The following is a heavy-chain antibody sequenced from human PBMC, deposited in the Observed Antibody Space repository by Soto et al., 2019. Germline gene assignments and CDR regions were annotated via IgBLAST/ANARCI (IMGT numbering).Heavy chain of an antibody. Sequence: SETLSLTCAVSGGSISSSNWWSWVRQPPGKGLEWIGEIYHSGSTNYNPSLKSRVTISVDKSKNQFSLKLSSVTAADTAVYYCARASPPVLEWLPKGGDWFDPWGQGTLVTVSS. CDR1: GGSISSSNW. CDR3: ARASPPVLEWLPKGGDWFDP. J-gene: IGHJ5*02. V-gene: IGHV4-4*02. CDR2: IYHSGST. D-gene: IGHD3-3*01.